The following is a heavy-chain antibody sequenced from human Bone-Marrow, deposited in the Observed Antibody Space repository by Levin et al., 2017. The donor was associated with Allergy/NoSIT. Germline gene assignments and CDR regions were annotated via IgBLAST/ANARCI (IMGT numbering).Heavy chain of an antibody. CDR1: GFTFSNSI. CDR2: TSFDGIRK. D-gene: IGHD2-2*01. Sequence: PGGSLRLSCVASGFTFSNSIIHWVRQPPGKGLEWVAVTSFDGIRKWYADSLKGRFTISRDNYKDTLYLQIDSLKPEDTAVYYCVTDRGTIPDVINFPLDSWGQGTLVTVSS. V-gene: IGHV3-30*03. J-gene: IGHJ5*01. CDR3: VTDRGTIPDVINFPLDS.